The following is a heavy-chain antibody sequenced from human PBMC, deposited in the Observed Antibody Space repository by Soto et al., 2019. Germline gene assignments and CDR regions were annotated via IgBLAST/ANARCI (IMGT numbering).Heavy chain of an antibody. CDR2: ISYDGSNK. J-gene: IGHJ6*02. D-gene: IGHD5-12*01. CDR3: AKPPGYDFFYYGMDV. CDR1: GFTFSSYG. Sequence: GGSLRLSCAASGFTFSSYGMHWVRQAPGKGLEWVAVISYDGSNKYYADSVKGRFTISRDNSKNTLYLQMNSLRAEDMAVYYCAKPPGYDFFYYGMDVWGQGTTVTVSS. V-gene: IGHV3-30*18.